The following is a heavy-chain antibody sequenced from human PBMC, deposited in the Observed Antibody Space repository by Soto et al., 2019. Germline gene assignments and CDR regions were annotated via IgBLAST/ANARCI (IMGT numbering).Heavy chain of an antibody. D-gene: IGHD6-19*01. CDR3: GRALRQWLADAFDI. Sequence: GVLLRLPCAASGVTFISYSMNWVRQAPGKGLEWVSYISTTSDTKYYADSVKGRFTISRDNAKNSLYLQMNSLRDEDTAVYYCGRALRQWLADAFDIWGRGTMVTVSS. V-gene: IGHV3-48*02. CDR1: GVTFISYS. J-gene: IGHJ3*02. CDR2: ISTTSDTK.